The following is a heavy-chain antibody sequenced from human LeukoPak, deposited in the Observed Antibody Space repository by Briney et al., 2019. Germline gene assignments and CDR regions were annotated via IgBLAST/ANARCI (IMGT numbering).Heavy chain of an antibody. Sequence: PSETLSLTCTVSGGSISGSSYYWGWIRQPPGKGLEWIGSIYYSGSTYYNPSLKSRVTISVDTSKNQFSLKLSSVTAADTAVYYCARDPAPRFFYYYGMDVWGQGTTVTVSS. V-gene: IGHV4-39*07. CDR1: GGSISGSSYY. J-gene: IGHJ6*02. CDR2: IYYSGST. D-gene: IGHD3-16*01. CDR3: ARDPAPRFFYYYGMDV.